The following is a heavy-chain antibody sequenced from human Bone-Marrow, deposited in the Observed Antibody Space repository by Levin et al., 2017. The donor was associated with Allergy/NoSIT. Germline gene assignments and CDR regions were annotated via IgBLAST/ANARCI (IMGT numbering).Heavy chain of an antibody. J-gene: IGHJ5*02. CDR3: AREKEYQLLFGWFDP. CDR1: GGSFSGYY. V-gene: IGHV4-34*01. D-gene: IGHD2-2*01. CDR2: INHSGST. Sequence: SETLSLTCAVYGGSFSGYYWSWIRQPPGKGLEWIGEINHSGSTNYNPSLKSRVTISVDTSKNQFSLKLSSVTAADTAVYYCAREKEYQLLFGWFDPWGQGTLVTVSS.